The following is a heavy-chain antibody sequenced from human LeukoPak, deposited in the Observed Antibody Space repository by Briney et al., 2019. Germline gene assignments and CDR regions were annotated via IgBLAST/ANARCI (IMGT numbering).Heavy chain of an antibody. CDR3: ARHYSSSWSDAFDI. V-gene: IGHV4-59*08. D-gene: IGHD6-13*01. CDR2: IYYSGST. Sequence: PSETLSLTCTVSGGSISSYYWSWIRQPPGKGLEWIGYIYYSGSTNYNPSLKSRVTISVDTSKNQFSLKLSSVTAADTAVYYCARHYSSSWSDAFDIWGQGTIVTVSS. J-gene: IGHJ3*02. CDR1: GGSISSYY.